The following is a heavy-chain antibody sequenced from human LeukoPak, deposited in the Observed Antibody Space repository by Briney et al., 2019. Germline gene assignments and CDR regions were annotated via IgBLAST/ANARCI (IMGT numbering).Heavy chain of an antibody. CDR3: AARGYSYGAYYFDY. J-gene: IGHJ4*02. V-gene: IGHV1-58*01. D-gene: IGHD5-18*01. Sequence: ASVEVSCKASGFTFTSSAVQWVRQARGQRLEWIGWIVVGSGNTNYAQKFQERVTITRDMSTSTAYMELSSLRSEDTAVYYCAARGYSYGAYYFDYWGQGTLVTVSS. CDR2: IVVGSGNT. CDR1: GFTFTSSA.